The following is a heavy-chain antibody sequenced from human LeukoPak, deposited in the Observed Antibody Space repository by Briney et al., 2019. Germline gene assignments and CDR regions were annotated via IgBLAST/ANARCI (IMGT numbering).Heavy chain of an antibody. CDR2: ISYDGSNK. D-gene: IGHD3-10*01. CDR1: GFTFSSYG. V-gene: IGHV3-30*18. CDR3: AKVHAYYGREGITMVRGVIRDAFDI. Sequence: GGSLRLSCAASGFTFSSYGMHWVRQAPGKGLEWVAVISYDGSNKYYADSVKGRFTISRDNSKNTLYLQMNSLRAEDTAVYYCAKVHAYYGREGITMVRGVIRDAFDIWGQGTMVTVSS. J-gene: IGHJ3*02.